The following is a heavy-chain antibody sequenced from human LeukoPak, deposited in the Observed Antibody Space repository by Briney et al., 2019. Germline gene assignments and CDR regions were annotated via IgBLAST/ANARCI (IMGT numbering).Heavy chain of an antibody. Sequence: PSETLSLTCTVSGGSISSCYWSWIRQPPGKGLEWIWYIYYSGSTNYNPSLKSRVTISVDTSKNQFSLKLSSVTAADTAVYYCARDLRFGELFYYYYGMDVWGQGTTVTVSS. D-gene: IGHD3-10*01. J-gene: IGHJ6*02. CDR2: IYYSGST. CDR3: ARDLRFGELFYYYYGMDV. CDR1: GGSISSCY. V-gene: IGHV4-59*12.